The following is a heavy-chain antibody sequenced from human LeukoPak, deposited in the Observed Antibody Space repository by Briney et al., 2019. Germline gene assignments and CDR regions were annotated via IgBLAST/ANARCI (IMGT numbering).Heavy chain of an antibody. Sequence: GGSLTLSCAASGFTVSNNYMRWVRQAPGKGLGWVSLIYSGGSTYYADSVKGRFIISRDNSKNTLYLQMNSLRAEDTAVYYCARRAGAYSHPYDYWGQGTLVTVSS. CDR1: GFTVSNNY. CDR3: ARRAGAYSHPYDY. V-gene: IGHV3-66*04. D-gene: IGHD4/OR15-4a*01. J-gene: IGHJ4*02. CDR2: IYSGGST.